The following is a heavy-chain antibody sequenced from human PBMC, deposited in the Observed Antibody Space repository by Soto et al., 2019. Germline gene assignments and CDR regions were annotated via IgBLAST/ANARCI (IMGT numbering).Heavy chain of an antibody. CDR2: ISYDGSIK. D-gene: IGHD3-3*01. CDR1: VFTFSSYD. Sequence: MRLSCAASVFTFSSYDMHWVRQAPGKGLEWVAVISYDGSIKYYADSVKGRFTLSRDNSKNTLYLQMNSLRAEDTAVYYCAREDRLRSFGPWGQGTLVTVSS. CDR3: AREDRLRSFGP. J-gene: IGHJ5*02. V-gene: IGHV3-30-3*01.